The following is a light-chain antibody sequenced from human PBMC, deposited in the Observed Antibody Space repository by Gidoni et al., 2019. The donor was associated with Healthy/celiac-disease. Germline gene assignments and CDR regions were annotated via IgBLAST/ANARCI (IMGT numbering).Light chain of an antibody. J-gene: IGKJ4*01. V-gene: IGKV1-33*01. CDR1: QDFSNY. CDR2: DAS. CDR3: QQYDNLPLT. Sequence: DIQMTQSPSPLSASVGDKVTISCQASQDFSNYLNWYQQKPGKPPKLLIYDASNLETGVPSRFSGSGSGTDFTFTISSLQPEDIATYYCQQYDNLPLTVGGGTKVEIK.